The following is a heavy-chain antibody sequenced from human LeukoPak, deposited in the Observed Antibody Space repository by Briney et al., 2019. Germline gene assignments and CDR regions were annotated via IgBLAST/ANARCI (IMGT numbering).Heavy chain of an antibody. D-gene: IGHD1-26*01. CDR3: ARKVRLVGATLFDY. CDR2: INPNSGGT. Sequence: ASVKVSCKASGYTFTGYYMHWVRQAPGQGLEWMGRINPNSGGTNYAQKFQGRVTMTRDTSISTAYMELSRLRSDDTAVYYCARKVRLVGATLFDYWGQGTLVTVSS. CDR1: GYTFTGYY. J-gene: IGHJ4*02. V-gene: IGHV1-2*06.